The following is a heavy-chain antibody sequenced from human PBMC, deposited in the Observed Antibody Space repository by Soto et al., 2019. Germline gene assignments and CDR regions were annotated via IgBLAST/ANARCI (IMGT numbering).Heavy chain of an antibody. Sequence: QVQLVQSWAEVKKPGSSVKVSCKASGGTFNIYGISWLRQAPGQGLEWMGGIIPIFGTSKYAQSFQGRVTISADECTRRPYMELSSVRYNNTALYYCAKRDIAARSEAPFEPWGQGTLVTVSS. V-gene: IGHV1-69*01. CDR2: IIPIFGTS. D-gene: IGHD6-6*01. J-gene: IGHJ5*02. CDR1: GGTFNIYG. CDR3: AKRDIAARSEAPFEP.